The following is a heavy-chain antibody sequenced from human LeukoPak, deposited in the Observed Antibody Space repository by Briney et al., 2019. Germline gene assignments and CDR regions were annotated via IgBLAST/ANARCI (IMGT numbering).Heavy chain of an antibody. CDR3: AKTLSGRVSENWFDP. Sequence: GGSLRLSCAASGFSFSSYGMSWVRQAPGKGLEWVSGISGSGGSTYYADSVEGRFTISRDNSKNTLYLQMNSLRGEDTALYYCAKTLSGRVSENWFDPWGQGTLVTVPS. D-gene: IGHD5/OR15-5a*01. CDR2: ISGSGGST. V-gene: IGHV3-23*01. CDR1: GFSFSSYG. J-gene: IGHJ5*02.